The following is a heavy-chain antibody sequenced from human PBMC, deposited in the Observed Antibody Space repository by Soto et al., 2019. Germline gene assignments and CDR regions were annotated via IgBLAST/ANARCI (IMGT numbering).Heavy chain of an antibody. J-gene: IGHJ4*02. Sequence: GGSLRLSCAASGFTFSDYYMSWIRQAPGKGLEWVSYISSSGSTIYYADSVKGRFTISRDNAKNSLYLQMNSLRAEDTAVYYCAKSSDFEVHYFDYWSQGNLVTVSS. V-gene: IGHV3-11*01. CDR1: GFTFSDYY. CDR3: AKSSDFEVHYFDY. CDR2: ISSSGSTI. D-gene: IGHD3-9*01.